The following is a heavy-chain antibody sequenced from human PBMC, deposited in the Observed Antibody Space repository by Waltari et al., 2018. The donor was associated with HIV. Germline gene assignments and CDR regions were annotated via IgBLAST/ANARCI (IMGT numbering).Heavy chain of an antibody. CDR2: IKQDGSEK. D-gene: IGHD5-18*01. CDR3: ARDLGYSYGYVSDY. CDR1: GFTFSSYW. Sequence: EVQLVESGGGLVQHGGSLRLSCAASGFTFSSYWMSWVRQAPGKGLEWVANIKQDGSEKYYVDSVKGRFTISRDNAKNSLYLQMNSLRAEDTAVYYCARDLGYSYGYVSDYWGQGTLVTVSS. J-gene: IGHJ4*02. V-gene: IGHV3-7*01.